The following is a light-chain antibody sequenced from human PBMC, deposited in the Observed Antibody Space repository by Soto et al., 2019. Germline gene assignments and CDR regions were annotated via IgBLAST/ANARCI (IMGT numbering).Light chain of an antibody. CDR2: GAS. CDR3: QRYVISAT. Sequence: EIVLTQSPGSLSLSPGERATLSCRASQSVDSSFFAWYQQKPGQAPRLLIYGASNRAAGIPDRFSGSGSGTDFTLTISRLEPEDFTVYYCQRYVISATFGQGTKVEIK. CDR1: QSVDSSF. J-gene: IGKJ1*01. V-gene: IGKV3-20*01.